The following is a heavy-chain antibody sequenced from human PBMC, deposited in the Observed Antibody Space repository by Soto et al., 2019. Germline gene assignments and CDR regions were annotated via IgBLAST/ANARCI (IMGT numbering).Heavy chain of an antibody. CDR2: VSYSGSP. Sequence: QLQLQESGPGLVKSSETLSLTCSVSGASVSSSHYWGWIRQPPGKGLEWIGSVSYSGSPYYSPSCKIRITISVDTSTNQFSLRVRSVTATDTAVYFCARHYNAGGFFDYWGQGKLVTVSS. CDR1: GASVSSSHY. V-gene: IGHV4-39*01. CDR3: ARHYNAGGFFDY. D-gene: IGHD1-20*01. J-gene: IGHJ4*02.